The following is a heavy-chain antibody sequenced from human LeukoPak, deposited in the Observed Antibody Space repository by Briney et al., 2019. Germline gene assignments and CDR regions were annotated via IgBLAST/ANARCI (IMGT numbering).Heavy chain of an antibody. CDR2: ISAYNGNT. D-gene: IGHD4/OR15-4a*01. J-gene: IGHJ6*02. CDR1: GYAFTRYG. Sequence: ASVKVSCKASGYAFTRYGISWVRQAPGQGLEWMGWISAYNGNTNYAQKLQGRVTMTTDTSTSTAYMELRSPRSDDTAVYYCARARMVLIYYYGMDVWGQGTTVTVSS. V-gene: IGHV1-18*01. CDR3: ARARMVLIYYYGMDV.